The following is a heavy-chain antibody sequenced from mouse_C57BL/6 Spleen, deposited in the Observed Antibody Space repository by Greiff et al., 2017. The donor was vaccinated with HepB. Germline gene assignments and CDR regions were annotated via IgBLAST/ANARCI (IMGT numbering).Heavy chain of an antibody. V-gene: IGHV1-55*01. CDR3: ARGDHYCSGSYYFDY. CDR2: IYPGSGST. Sequence: QVHVKQPGAELVKPGASVKMSCKASGYTFTSYWITWVKQRPGQGLEWIGDIYPGSGSTNYNEKFKSKATLTVDTSSSTAYMQLSSLTSEDSAVYYCARGDHYCSGSYYFDYWGQGTTLTVSS. J-gene: IGHJ2*01. CDR1: GYTFTSYW. D-gene: IGHD1-3*01.